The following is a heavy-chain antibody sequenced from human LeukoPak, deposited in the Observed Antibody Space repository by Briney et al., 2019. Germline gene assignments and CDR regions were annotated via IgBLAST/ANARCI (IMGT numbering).Heavy chain of an antibody. CDR1: IRPLSSYY. Sequence: SVTLTLLCTVSIRPLSSYYERWLPQPAGKGLEWLGRIYTSGSTNYNPSLKSRVTMSVDTSKNQFSLKLSSVTAADTAVYYCARGNVVVPAAITRYYGSGSRYYFDYWGQGTLVTVSS. CDR2: IYTSGST. D-gene: IGHD2-2*01. J-gene: IGHJ4*02. CDR3: ARGNVVVPAAITRYYGSGSRYYFDY. V-gene: IGHV4-4*07.